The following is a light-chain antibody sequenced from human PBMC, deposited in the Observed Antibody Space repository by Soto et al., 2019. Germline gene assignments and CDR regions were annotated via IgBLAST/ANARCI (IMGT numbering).Light chain of an antibody. CDR3: SSYTSSNTVL. CDR1: STDIGGYNY. Sequence: QSALTQPASVSGSPGQSITISCTGTSTDIGGYNYVSWYQQHPGKAPKLMIYDVTDRPSGDSNRFSGSKSGNTASLTISGLQAEDEATYFCSSYTSSNTVLFGGGTKLTVL. J-gene: IGLJ2*01. CDR2: DVT. V-gene: IGLV2-14*01.